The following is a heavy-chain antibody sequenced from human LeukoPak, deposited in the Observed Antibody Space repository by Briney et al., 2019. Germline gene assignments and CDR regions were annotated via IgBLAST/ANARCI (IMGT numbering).Heavy chain of an antibody. D-gene: IGHD2-2*01. CDR3: ARYCSSTSCDRYFDY. V-gene: IGHV4-30-4*01. CDR1: GGSISSGDYY. CDR2: IYYSGST. Sequence: PSETLSLTCTVSGGSISSGDYYWSWIRQPPGKGLEWIGYIYYSGSTYYNPSLKSRVTISVDTSKNQFSLKLSSVTAAGTAVYYCARYCSSTSCDRYFDYWGQGTLVTVSS. J-gene: IGHJ4*02.